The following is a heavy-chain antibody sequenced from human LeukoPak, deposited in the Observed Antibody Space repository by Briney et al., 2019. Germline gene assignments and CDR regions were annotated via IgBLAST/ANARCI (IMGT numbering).Heavy chain of an antibody. J-gene: IGHJ3*02. CDR3: ANWPDAFDI. CDR1: GLTFSSYA. Sequence: AGGSLRLSCAASGLTFSSYAMSWVRQAPGKGLEWVSAISGSGGSTYYADSVEGRFTISRDNSKNTLYLQMNSLRAEDTAVYYCANWPDAFDIWGQGTMVTVSS. V-gene: IGHV3-23*01. CDR2: ISGSGGST.